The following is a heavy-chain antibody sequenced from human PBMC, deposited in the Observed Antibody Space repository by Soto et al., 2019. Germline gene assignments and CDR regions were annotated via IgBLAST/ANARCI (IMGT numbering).Heavy chain of an antibody. J-gene: IGHJ4*02. D-gene: IGHD6-6*01. Sequence: QVQLQESGPGLVKPSQTLSLTCTVSGDSISSGDHYWSWIRQPPGKVLEWIGYIYYSGTTYSRPSLQSQVTISVDTSKNQFSLKLNSVTAADTAVYYCARGAYSDSSSYFDYWGQGTLVPVSS. CDR2: IYYSGTT. CDR1: GDSISSGDHY. CDR3: ARGAYSDSSSYFDY. V-gene: IGHV4-30-4*01.